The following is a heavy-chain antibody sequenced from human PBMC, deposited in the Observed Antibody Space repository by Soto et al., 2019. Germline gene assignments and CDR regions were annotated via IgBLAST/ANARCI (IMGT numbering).Heavy chain of an antibody. D-gene: IGHD3-9*01. J-gene: IGHJ5*02. V-gene: IGHV3-48*01. CDR3: ARGPLTGYYPQAPNWFDP. Sequence: PGGSLRLSCAASGFTFSSYSMNWVRQAPGKGLEWVSYISSSSSTIYYADSVKGRFTISRDNAKNSLYLQMNSLRAEDTAVYYCARGPLTGYYPQAPNWFDPWGQGTLVTVSS. CDR2: ISSSSSTI. CDR1: GFTFSSYS.